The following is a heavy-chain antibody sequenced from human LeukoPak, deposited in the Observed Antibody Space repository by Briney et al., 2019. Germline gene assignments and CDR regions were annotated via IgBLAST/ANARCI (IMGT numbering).Heavy chain of an antibody. CDR2: ISSRSSYI. D-gene: IGHD3-10*02. CDR1: GFTFSTYT. Sequence: GGSLRLSCAASGFTFSTYTMNWVRQAPGKGLEWVSSISSRSSYIYYADSVKGRFTISRDNAKNSLYLQMNSLRAEDTAVYYCAELGITMIGGVWGKGTTVTISS. J-gene: IGHJ6*04. V-gene: IGHV3-21*01. CDR3: AELGITMIGGV.